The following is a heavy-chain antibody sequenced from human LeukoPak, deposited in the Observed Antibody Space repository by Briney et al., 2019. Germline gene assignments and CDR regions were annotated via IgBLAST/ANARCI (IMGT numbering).Heavy chain of an antibody. CDR1: GGSFSGYY. Sequence: PSETLSLTCAVSGGSFSGYYWSWIRQPPGKGLEWIGEINHSGSTNYNPSLKSRVTIPVDTSKNQFSLKLSSVTAADTAVYYCARGRGGSSWYWGQGTLVTVSS. CDR2: INHSGST. J-gene: IGHJ4*02. V-gene: IGHV4-34*01. CDR3: ARGRGGSSWY. D-gene: IGHD6-13*01.